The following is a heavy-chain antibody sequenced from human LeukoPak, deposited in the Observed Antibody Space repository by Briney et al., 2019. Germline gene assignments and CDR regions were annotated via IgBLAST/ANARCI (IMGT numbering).Heavy chain of an antibody. Sequence: SETLSLTCTVSGGSISSYYWSWIRQPPGKGLEWIGYIYYSGSTSYNPSLKSRVTISVDTSKNQFSLKLSSVTAADTAVYYCARDLIGDVWGQGTTVTVSS. CDR1: GGSISSYY. J-gene: IGHJ6*02. V-gene: IGHV4-59*01. D-gene: IGHD2/OR15-2a*01. CDR3: ARDLIGDV. CDR2: IYYSGST.